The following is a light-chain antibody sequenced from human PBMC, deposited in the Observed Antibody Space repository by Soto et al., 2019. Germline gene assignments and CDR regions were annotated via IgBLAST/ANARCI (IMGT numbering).Light chain of an antibody. Sequence: DTLLTQSPATLSLSPGERATLSCRASQTVTNFLAWYQQKPGQAPRLLIYAASSTATGIPARFSGSGSGTDFTLTITSLEPEDAAVYYCQQRDRWPLTFGGGTKVDIK. V-gene: IGKV3-11*01. CDR3: QQRDRWPLT. CDR1: QTVTNF. J-gene: IGKJ4*01. CDR2: AAS.